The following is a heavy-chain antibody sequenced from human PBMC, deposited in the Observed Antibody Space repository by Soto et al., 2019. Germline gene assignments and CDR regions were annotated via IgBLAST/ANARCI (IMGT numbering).Heavy chain of an antibody. CDR2: INPTSGTT. J-gene: IGHJ5*02. Sequence: ASVKVSCKASGYTFTSYYMNWVRQAPGQGLEWMGMINPTSGTTSYAQKFQGRVTITADESTSTAYMELSSLRSEDTAVYYCAREDSSSALGWFDPWGQGTLVTVSS. CDR1: GYTFTSYY. D-gene: IGHD6-6*01. CDR3: AREDSSSALGWFDP. V-gene: IGHV1-46*01.